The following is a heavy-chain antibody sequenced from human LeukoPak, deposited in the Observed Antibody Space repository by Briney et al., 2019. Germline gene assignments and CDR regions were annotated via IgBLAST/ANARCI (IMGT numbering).Heavy chain of an antibody. D-gene: IGHD3-22*01. CDR3: ARLLDNDSSGDPDTFDV. CDR2: KSYSGRT. V-gene: IGHV4-59*11. CDR1: GGSMSSHY. Sequence: SETLSLTCTVSGGSMSSHYWSWIRQSPGKGLEWIGYKSYSGRTYYKPSLRSRVTISVDTSKNHFSLSLTSVTAADTAVYYCARLLDNDSSGDPDTFDVWGQGTMVAVSS. J-gene: IGHJ3*01.